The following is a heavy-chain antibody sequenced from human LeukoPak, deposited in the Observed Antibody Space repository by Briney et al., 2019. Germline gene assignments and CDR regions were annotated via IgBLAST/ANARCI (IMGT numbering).Heavy chain of an antibody. D-gene: IGHD6-13*01. J-gene: IGHJ6*02. CDR2: INTNTGNP. CDR3: AREGGAPLAAAGKYYYYYGMDV. V-gene: IGHV7-4-1*02. CDR1: GYTFTSYA. Sequence: ASVKVSCKASGYTFTSYAMNWVRQAPGQGLEWMGWINTNTGNPTYAQGFTGRFVFSLDTSVSTASLQISSLKAEDTAVYYCAREGGAPLAAAGKYYYYYGMDVWGQGTTVTVSS.